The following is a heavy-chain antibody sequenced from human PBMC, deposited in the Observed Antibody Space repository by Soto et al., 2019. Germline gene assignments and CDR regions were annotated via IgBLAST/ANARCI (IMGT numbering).Heavy chain of an antibody. CDR3: AKDPRYFDPYPHQGY. J-gene: IGHJ4*02. CDR2: ISGSGGST. D-gene: IGHD3-9*01. CDR1: GFTFSSYA. V-gene: IGHV3-23*01. Sequence: EVQLLESGGGLVQPGGSLRLSCAASGFTFSSYAMSWVRQAPGKGLEWVSAISGSGGSTYYADSLKGRFTICRDNSKNTRYLQMNSLRADDTAVYYCAKDPRYFDPYPHQGYWGQGTLVTVSS.